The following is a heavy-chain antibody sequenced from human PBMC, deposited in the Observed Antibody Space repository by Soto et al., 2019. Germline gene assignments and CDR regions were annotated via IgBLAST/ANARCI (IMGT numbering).Heavy chain of an antibody. V-gene: IGHV3-15*01. Sequence: GGSLRLSCAASGFTFSNAWMSWVRQAPGKGLEWVGRIKSKTDGGTTDYAAPVKGRFTISRDDSKNTLYLQMNSLKTEDTAVYYCTTDGSEGQWLVPSEYFQHWGQGTLVTVSS. CDR3: TTDGSEGQWLVPSEYFQH. J-gene: IGHJ1*01. CDR1: GFTFSNAW. CDR2: IKSKTDGGTT. D-gene: IGHD6-19*01.